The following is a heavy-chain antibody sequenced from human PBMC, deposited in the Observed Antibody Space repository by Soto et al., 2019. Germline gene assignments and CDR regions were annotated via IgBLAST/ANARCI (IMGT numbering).Heavy chain of an antibody. D-gene: IGHD3-22*01. CDR3: AKGLTYYYDSSGS. J-gene: IGHJ5*02. CDR1: GFTFSSYA. CDR2: ISGSGGST. V-gene: IGHV3-23*01. Sequence: GGSLRLSCAASGFTFSSYAMSWVRQAPGKGLEWVSAISGSGGSTYYADSVKGRFTISRDNSKNTLYLQMNRLRAEDTAVYYCAKGLTYYYDSSGSWGQGTLVTVSS.